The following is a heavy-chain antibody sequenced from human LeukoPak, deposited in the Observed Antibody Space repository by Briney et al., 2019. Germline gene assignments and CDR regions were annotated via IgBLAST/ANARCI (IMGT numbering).Heavy chain of an antibody. CDR2: IRYDGSNK. V-gene: IGHV3-30*02. CDR1: GFTFSSYA. J-gene: IGHJ4*02. CDR3: ARDKKKIAAAGPSDY. Sequence: GGSLRLSCAASGFTFSSYAMHWVRQAPGKGLEWVAFIRYDGSNKYYADSVKGRFTISRDNAKNSLYLQMNSLRAEDTAVYYCARDKKKIAAAGPSDYWGQGTLVTVSS. D-gene: IGHD6-13*01.